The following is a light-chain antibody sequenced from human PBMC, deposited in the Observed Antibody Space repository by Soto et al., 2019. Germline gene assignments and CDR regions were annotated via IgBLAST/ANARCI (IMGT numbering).Light chain of an antibody. Sequence: EIQMTQSPSSLSAAVGDRVTITCRASQSISSYLNWYQQKPGKAPKLLIYAASSLQSGVPSRFSGSGSGTDFTLTISSLQPEDFATYCCQQSYILPRTCGQGTKVEIK. V-gene: IGKV1-39*01. CDR2: AAS. J-gene: IGKJ1*01. CDR1: QSISSY. CDR3: QQSYILPRT.